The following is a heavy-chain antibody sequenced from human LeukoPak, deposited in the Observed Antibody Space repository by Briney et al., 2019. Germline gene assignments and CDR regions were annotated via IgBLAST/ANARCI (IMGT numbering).Heavy chain of an antibody. D-gene: IGHD1-1*01. CDR1: GYTFTSYG. V-gene: IGHV1-18*01. J-gene: IGHJ6*03. Sequence: GASVKVSCKASGYTFTSYGISWVRQAPGQGLEWMGWISAYNGNTNYAQKLQGRVTRTTDTSTSTAYMELSRLTSDDTAVYYCARDKQLDWAHYFYYYMDVWGKGTTVTVSS. CDR3: ARDKQLDWAHYFYYYMDV. CDR2: ISAYNGNT.